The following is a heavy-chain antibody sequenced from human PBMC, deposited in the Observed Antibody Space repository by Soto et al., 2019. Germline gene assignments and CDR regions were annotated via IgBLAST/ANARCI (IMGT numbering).Heavy chain of an antibody. CDR2: ISGSGGST. CDR3: ASRLFVKGELRNYYYMDV. D-gene: IGHD3-10*01. Sequence: GGSLRLSCAASGFTFSSYAMSWVRQAPGKGLEWVSAISGSGGSTYYADSVKGRFTISRDNSKNTLYLQMNSLRAEDTAVYYCASRLFVKGELRNYYYMDVWGKGTTVTVSS. J-gene: IGHJ6*03. V-gene: IGHV3-23*01. CDR1: GFTFSSYA.